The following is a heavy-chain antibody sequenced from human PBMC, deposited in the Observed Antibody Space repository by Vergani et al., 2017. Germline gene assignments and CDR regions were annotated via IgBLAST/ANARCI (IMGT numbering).Heavy chain of an antibody. J-gene: IGHJ6*02. Sequence: QVQLQESGPGLVKPSETLSLTCAVSGYSISSGYYWGWIRQPPGNGLEWIGSIYHSGSTYYNPSLKSRVTISVDTSKNQFSLKLSSVTAADTAVYYCARKVPSSGYYLLYYYYYGMDVWGQGTTVTVSS. CDR2: IYHSGST. V-gene: IGHV4-38-2*01. CDR3: ARKVPSSGYYLLYYYYYGMDV. CDR1: GYSISSGYY. D-gene: IGHD3-22*01.